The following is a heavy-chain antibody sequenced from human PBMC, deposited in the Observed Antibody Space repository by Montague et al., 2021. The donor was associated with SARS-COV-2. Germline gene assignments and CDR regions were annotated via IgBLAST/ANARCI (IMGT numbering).Heavy chain of an antibody. Sequence: SLRLSCAASGFTFSNYDMNWVRQAPGKGPEWISYISTSAYTTSYAGSVKGRFTISRDNGKNSLYLQMNSLRVEGTAVYHCTRDYRSIVGDGLDIWGQGTKVTVSS. CDR3: TRDYRSIVGDGLDI. CDR2: ISTSAYTT. J-gene: IGHJ3*02. CDR1: GFTFSNYD. D-gene: IGHD3-16*02. V-gene: IGHV3-48*03.